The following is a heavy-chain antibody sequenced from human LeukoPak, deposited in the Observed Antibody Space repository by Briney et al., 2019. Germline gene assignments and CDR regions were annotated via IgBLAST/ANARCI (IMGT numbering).Heavy chain of an antibody. V-gene: IGHV1-18*01. CDR1: GCTFTSYG. Sequence: GASVKVSCKASGCTFTSYGISWVRQAPGQGLEWMGWISAYNGNTNYAQKLQGRVTMTTDTSTSTAYMELRSLRSDDTAVYYCAREGARYYYDSSGYYGGWGQGTLVTVSS. CDR3: AREGARYYYDSSGYYGG. CDR2: ISAYNGNT. J-gene: IGHJ4*02. D-gene: IGHD3-22*01.